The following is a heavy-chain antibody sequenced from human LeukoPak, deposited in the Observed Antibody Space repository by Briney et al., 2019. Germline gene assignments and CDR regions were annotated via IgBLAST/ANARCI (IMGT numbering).Heavy chain of an antibody. D-gene: IGHD4-11*01. V-gene: IGHV1-69*05. Sequence: ASVKVSCKASGGTLSSYAISWVRQAPGQGLEWMGGIITMFATAKYAQKFQGRVTITTDESTSTACMELSSLRSEDTAMYYCARDSDSNYEGPYYYMDVWGKGTTVTVSS. CDR1: GGTLSSYA. J-gene: IGHJ6*03. CDR3: ARDSDSNYEGPYYYMDV. CDR2: IITMFATA.